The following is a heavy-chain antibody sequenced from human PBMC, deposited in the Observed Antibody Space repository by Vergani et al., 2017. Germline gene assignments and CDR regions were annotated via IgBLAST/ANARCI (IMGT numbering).Heavy chain of an antibody. CDR2: ISWNSGSI. D-gene: IGHD2-2*02. Sequence: EVQLVESGGGLVQPGRSLRLSCAASGFTFDDYAMHWVRQAPGKGLEWVSGISWNSGSIGYADSVKGRFTISRDNAKNSLYLQMNSLRAEDTALYYCAKDEVPAAIGPCDYWGQGTLVTVSS. CDR3: AKDEVPAAIGPCDY. J-gene: IGHJ4*02. CDR1: GFTFDDYA. V-gene: IGHV3-9*01.